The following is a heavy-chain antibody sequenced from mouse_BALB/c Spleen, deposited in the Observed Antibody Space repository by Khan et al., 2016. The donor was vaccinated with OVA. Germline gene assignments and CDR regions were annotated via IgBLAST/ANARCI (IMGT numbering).Heavy chain of an antibody. CDR1: GFSLTSYG. Sequence: QVQLQQSGPGLVAPSQSLSITCTVSGFSLTSYGVHWVRQPPGKGLEWLRVIWAGGSTNYNSALLSRLSISKDNSKSQVFLKMNSLQTDDTAMYYCARDTTVESYWYFDVWGAGTTGTVSS. CDR3: ARDTTVESYWYFDV. J-gene: IGHJ1*01. V-gene: IGHV2-9*02. CDR2: IWAGGST. D-gene: IGHD1-1*01.